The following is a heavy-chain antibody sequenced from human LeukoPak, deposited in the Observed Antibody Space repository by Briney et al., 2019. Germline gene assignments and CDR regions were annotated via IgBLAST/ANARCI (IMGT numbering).Heavy chain of an antibody. Sequence: GGSLRLSCAASGFSFSSYWMSWVRQAPGTGLEWVANIKPGGSEKDYVDSVKGRFTISRDNAKNSLDLKMNSLTAEDSDVYYCTRDEGWYGRGLDVWGQGTSVTVS. CDR1: GFSFSSYW. J-gene: IGHJ6*02. CDR2: IKPGGSEK. CDR3: TRDEGWYGRGLDV. V-gene: IGHV3-7*04. D-gene: IGHD6-19*01.